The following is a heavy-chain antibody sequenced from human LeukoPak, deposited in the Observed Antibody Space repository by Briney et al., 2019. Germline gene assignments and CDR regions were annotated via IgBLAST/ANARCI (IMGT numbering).Heavy chain of an antibody. V-gene: IGHV3-30*02. J-gene: IGHJ5*02. CDR3: ARTNLWGSDWFDP. CDR2: IRYDETNK. Sequence: GGSLRLSCAASGFTFSNYGMHWVRQAPGKGLEWVAFIRYDETNKYYADSLKGRFTISRDNSKNTLYLQMSSLRAEDTAVYYCARTNLWGSDWFDPWGQGTLVTVSS. D-gene: IGHD3-16*01. CDR1: GFTFSNYG.